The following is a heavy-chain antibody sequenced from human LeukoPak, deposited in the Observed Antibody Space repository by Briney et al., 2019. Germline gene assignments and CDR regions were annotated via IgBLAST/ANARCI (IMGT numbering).Heavy chain of an antibody. Sequence: GGSLRLSCAASGFIFSNYGMHWVRQAPGKGLEWVAVIWYDGSNKYYAESVKGRFTISRDNSKNTLYLRMNSLRAEDTAVYSCARGLFVVVPAAIVSDFDYWGQGALVTVSS. CDR2: IWYDGSNK. J-gene: IGHJ4*02. D-gene: IGHD2-2*01. V-gene: IGHV3-33*01. CDR1: GFIFSNYG. CDR3: ARGLFVVVPAAIVSDFDY.